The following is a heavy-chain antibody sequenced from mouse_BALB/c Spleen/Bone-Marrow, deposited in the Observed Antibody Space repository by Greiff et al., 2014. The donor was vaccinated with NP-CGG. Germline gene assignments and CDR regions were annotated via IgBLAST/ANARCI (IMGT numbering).Heavy chain of an antibody. J-gene: IGHJ4*01. D-gene: IGHD1-1*01. CDR3: ARHGSSYARDS. Sequence: DVHLVESGGGLVKLGGSLKLSCAASGFTFSSYYMSRVRQTPEKRLELVAAITSNGGNTYYPDTVKGRFTISRDNARNTLYLQMSSLESEDTALYYCARHGSSYARDSWGQGASVTVSS. CDR1: GFTFSSYY. V-gene: IGHV5-6-2*01. CDR2: ITSNGGNT.